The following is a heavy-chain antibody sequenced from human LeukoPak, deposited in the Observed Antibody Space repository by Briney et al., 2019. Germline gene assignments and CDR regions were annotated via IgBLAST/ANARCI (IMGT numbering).Heavy chain of an antibody. CDR1: GFTFSNYW. Sequence: PGGSLRLSCAAAGFTFSNYWMHWVRQAPGKGPVWVSRINGDGSRTTYADSVKGRFTISRDNAKNTLYLQINSLRVEDTAVYYCARDRSHWNYVYNWFDPWGQGTLVTVSS. V-gene: IGHV3-74*01. CDR3: ARDRSHWNYVYNWFDP. CDR2: INGDGSRT. D-gene: IGHD1-7*01. J-gene: IGHJ5*02.